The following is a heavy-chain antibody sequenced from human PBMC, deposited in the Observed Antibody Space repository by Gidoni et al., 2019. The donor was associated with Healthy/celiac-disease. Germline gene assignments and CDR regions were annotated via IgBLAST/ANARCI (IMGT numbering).Heavy chain of an antibody. Sequence: EVQLVESGGGLVQPGGSLRLSCAASGFTFSSYWMSWVRQAPGKGLEWVANIKQDGSEKYYVDSVKGRFTISRDNAKNSLYLQMNSLRAEDTAVYYCARDGGGDILTGYYEVYYFDYWGQGTLVTVSS. V-gene: IGHV3-7*01. D-gene: IGHD3-9*01. CDR1: GFTFSSYW. J-gene: IGHJ4*02. CDR3: ARDGGGDILTGYYEVYYFDY. CDR2: IKQDGSEK.